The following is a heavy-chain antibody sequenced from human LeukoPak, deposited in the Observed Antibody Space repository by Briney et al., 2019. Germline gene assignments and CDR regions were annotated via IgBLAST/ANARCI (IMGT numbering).Heavy chain of an antibody. CDR2: ISYDGSNK. CDR3: AKWSTVYYGMDV. D-gene: IGHD4-17*01. CDR1: GFTFSSYA. Sequence: PGGSLRLSCAASGFTFSSYAMHWVRQAPGKGLEWVAVISYDGSNKYYADSVKGRYTISRDNSKNTLYLQMNSLRAEDTAVYYCAKWSTVYYGMDVWGQGTTVTVSS. J-gene: IGHJ6*02. V-gene: IGHV3-30-3*02.